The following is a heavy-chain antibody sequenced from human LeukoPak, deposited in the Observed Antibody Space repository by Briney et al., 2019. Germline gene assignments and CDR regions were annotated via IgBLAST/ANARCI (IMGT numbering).Heavy chain of an antibody. V-gene: IGHV3-49*04. D-gene: IGHD4-23*01. CDR3: TTTTNDYGGYSGGY. CDR2: IRSKAYGGTT. CDR1: GLTFGDYA. J-gene: IGHJ4*02. Sequence: GGSLRLSSSASGLTFGDYAMSWVSQAPGKGLEWVGFIRSKAYGGTTEYAASVKGRFTISRDDSKSIAYLQMNSLKTEDTAVYYCTTTTNDYGGYSGGYWGQGTLVTVSS.